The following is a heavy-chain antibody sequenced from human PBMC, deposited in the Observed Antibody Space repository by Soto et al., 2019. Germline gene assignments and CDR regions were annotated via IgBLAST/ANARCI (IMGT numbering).Heavy chain of an antibody. CDR2: IGGYDGKT. CDR3: ARGLPSDY. Sequence: QVQLVQSGAEVKKPGASVKVSCKASGYTFNIYGITWVRQAPGQGLEWVGWIGGYDGKTNYAQKYQDRVTMTTDTYTTTAYMVLRGLRSDDTAVYYCARGLPSDYWGQGTLVTVSS. V-gene: IGHV1-18*01. D-gene: IGHD5-12*01. J-gene: IGHJ4*02. CDR1: GYTFNIYG.